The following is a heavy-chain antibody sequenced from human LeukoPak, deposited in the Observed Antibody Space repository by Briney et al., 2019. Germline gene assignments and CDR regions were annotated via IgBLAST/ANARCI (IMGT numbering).Heavy chain of an antibody. V-gene: IGHV1-2*02. Sequence: GASVKVSCTASVYTFTGNYLHWVRQAPGQGLEWMGWINPNSGDTKYAQKFQGRVTMTRDTSVSTAHMQLSRMRYDDTAVYYCARGGGRTSSAFDPWGQGTLVTVSS. D-gene: IGHD2-2*01. J-gene: IGHJ5*02. CDR2: INPNSGDT. CDR1: VYTFTGNY. CDR3: ARGGGRTSSAFDP.